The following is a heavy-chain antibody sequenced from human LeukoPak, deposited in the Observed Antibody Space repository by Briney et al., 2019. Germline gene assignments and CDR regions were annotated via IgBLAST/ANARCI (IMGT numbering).Heavy chain of an antibody. CDR2: ISSSGSTI. CDR3: AELGITMIGGV. V-gene: IGHV3-48*03. J-gene: IGHJ6*04. CDR1: GFTFDDFA. D-gene: IGHD3-10*02. Sequence: PGGSLRLSCAASGFTFDDFAMHWVRQVPGKGLEWVSYISSSGSTIYYADSVKGRFTISRDNAKNSLYLQMNSLRAEDTAVYYCAELGITMIGGVWGKGTTVTISS.